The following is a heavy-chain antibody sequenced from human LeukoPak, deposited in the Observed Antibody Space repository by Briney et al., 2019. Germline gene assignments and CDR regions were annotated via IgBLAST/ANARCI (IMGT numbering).Heavy chain of an antibody. CDR3: AGQPIGP. J-gene: IGHJ5*02. V-gene: IGHV3-66*04. Sequence: PGGSLRLSCAASGFNVFNNYVSWVRQAPGKGLEWVSFMYSGGSSYYAESVKGRFSISRDRSTNTLYLQMNILRVEDTAVYYCAGQPIGPWGQGTLVIVSS. CDR2: MYSGGSS. CDR1: GFNVFNNY.